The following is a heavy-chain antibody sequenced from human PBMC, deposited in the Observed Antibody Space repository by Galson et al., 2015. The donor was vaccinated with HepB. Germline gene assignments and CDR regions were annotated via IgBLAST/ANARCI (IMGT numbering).Heavy chain of an antibody. CDR3: ARVRGNYPNWNFDL. J-gene: IGHJ2*01. D-gene: IGHD1-26*01. CDR1: GFTFRSYG. V-gene: IGHV3-33*01. CDR2: IWCDGSNS. Sequence: LRLSCAASGFTFRSYGMQWVRQAPGKGLEWVAIIWCDGSNSYYTDSVKGRFTISRDNSKNALFLQMNSLRAEDTAVYYCARVRGNYPNWNFDLWGRGTLVTVSS.